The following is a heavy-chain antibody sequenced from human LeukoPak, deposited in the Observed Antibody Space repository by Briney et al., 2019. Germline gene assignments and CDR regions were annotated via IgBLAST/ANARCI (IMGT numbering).Heavy chain of an antibody. V-gene: IGHV3-66*01. CDR2: IYIGGTT. D-gene: IGHD3-3*01. CDR1: GFNTSSHY. CDR3: ARTDTYYDFWSGPGGYYYGMDV. J-gene: IGHJ6*02. Sequence: GGSLRLSCAASGFNTSSHYMHWVRQAPGKGLEWVSVIYIGGTTYYADTVKGRFTISRDDSKNTLYLRMNSLRVEDTAVYYCARTDTYYDFWSGPGGYYYGMDVWGQGTTVTVSS.